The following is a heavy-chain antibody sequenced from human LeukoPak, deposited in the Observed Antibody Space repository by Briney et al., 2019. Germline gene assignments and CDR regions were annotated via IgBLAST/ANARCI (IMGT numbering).Heavy chain of an antibody. Sequence: SETLSLTCTVSGYSISSGYYWGWIRQPPGKGLEWIGSIYHSGSTYYNPSLKSRVTISVDTSKNQFSLKLSSVTAADTAVYYCARESIAAAGLKYYYYMDVWGKGTTVTISS. CDR3: ARESIAAAGLKYYYYMDV. CDR2: IYHSGST. CDR1: GYSISSGYY. D-gene: IGHD6-13*01. J-gene: IGHJ6*03. V-gene: IGHV4-38-2*02.